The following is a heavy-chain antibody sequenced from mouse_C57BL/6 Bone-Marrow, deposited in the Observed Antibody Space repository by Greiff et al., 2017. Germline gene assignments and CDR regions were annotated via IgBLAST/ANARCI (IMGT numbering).Heavy chain of an antibody. V-gene: IGHV1-81*01. CDR1: GYTFTSYG. CDR2: IYPRSGNT. Sequence: QVQLKQSGAELARPGASVKLSCKASGYTFTSYGISWVKQRTGQGLEWIGEIYPRSGNTYYNEKFKGKATLTADKSSSTAYMELRSLTSEDSAVYFGAREPHYYGSSYWFAYWGQGTLVTVSA. D-gene: IGHD1-1*01. CDR3: AREPHYYGSSYWFAY. J-gene: IGHJ3*01.